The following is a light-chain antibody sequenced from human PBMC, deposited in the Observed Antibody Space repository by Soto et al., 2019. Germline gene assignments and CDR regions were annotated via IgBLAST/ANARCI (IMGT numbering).Light chain of an antibody. Sequence: DIQMTQSPSSLSASVGDIVTSTCRASQSISSYLNWYQQKPGKAPKLLIYAASSLQSGVPSRFSGSGSGTDFTLTISSLQPEDFATYYCQQSYSTPSTFGQGTKLEIK. CDR2: AAS. V-gene: IGKV1-39*01. J-gene: IGKJ2*02. CDR3: QQSYSTPST. CDR1: QSISSY.